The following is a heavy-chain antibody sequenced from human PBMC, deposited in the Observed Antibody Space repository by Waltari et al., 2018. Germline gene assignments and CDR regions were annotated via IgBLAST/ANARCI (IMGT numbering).Heavy chain of an antibody. D-gene: IGHD6-19*01. Sequence: QVQLQESGPGLVKPSETLSLTCTVSGGSISSYYWSWIRQPPGKGLEWIGHLYYSGSTNYDPALRSRVTISVDTSITTADMELSRRGSDDTAVYYCAGQWLGPGDYSMDVWGKGTTVTVSS. V-gene: IGHV4-59*03. CDR3: AGQWLGPGDYSMDV. J-gene: IGHJ6*03. CDR2: LYYSGST. CDR1: GGSISSYY.